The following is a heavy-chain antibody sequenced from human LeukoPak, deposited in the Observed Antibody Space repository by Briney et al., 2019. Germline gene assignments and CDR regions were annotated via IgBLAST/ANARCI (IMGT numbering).Heavy chain of an antibody. J-gene: IGHJ3*02. D-gene: IGHD3-22*01. Sequence: SETLSLTCAVSGGSVTNYYWNWIRQPPGKGLEWIGYIYNSDNSNYNPSLKSRVTISADTSNNQFSLRLNSVTSADTAVYYCARAPEQITMMGGAFDIWGQGTLVTVSS. V-gene: IGHV4-59*02. CDR1: GGSVTNYY. CDR3: ARAPEQITMMGGAFDI. CDR2: IYNSDNS.